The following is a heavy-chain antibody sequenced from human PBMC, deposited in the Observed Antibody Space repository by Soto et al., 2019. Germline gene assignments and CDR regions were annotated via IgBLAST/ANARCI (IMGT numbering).Heavy chain of an antibody. CDR2: TYYRSKWYY. Sequence: SQTLSLTCAISGDSVSTNSAAWNWFRQSPSRGLEWLGRTYYRSKWYYDYAVSVKSRITINPDTSNNQLSLHLNSVTPDDTAVYYCVRLIGSSWLDSWGQGTLVTVSS. J-gene: IGHJ5*01. V-gene: IGHV6-1*01. D-gene: IGHD2-8*01. CDR1: GDSVSTNSAA. CDR3: VRLIGSSWLDS.